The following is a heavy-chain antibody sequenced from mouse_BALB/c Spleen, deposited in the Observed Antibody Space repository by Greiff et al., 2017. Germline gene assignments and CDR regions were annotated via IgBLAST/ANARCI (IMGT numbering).Heavy chain of an antibody. J-gene: IGHJ3*01. CDR3: GGGNYVKFAY. Sequence: VEPGASVKLSCKASGYTFTSYWMHWVKQRPGQGLEWIGEINPSNGRTNYNEKFKSKATLTVDKSSSTAYMQLSSLTSEDSAVYYCGGGNYVKFAYWGQGTLVTVSA. V-gene: IGHV1S81*02. CDR2: INPSNGRT. D-gene: IGHD2-1*01. CDR1: GYTFTSYW.